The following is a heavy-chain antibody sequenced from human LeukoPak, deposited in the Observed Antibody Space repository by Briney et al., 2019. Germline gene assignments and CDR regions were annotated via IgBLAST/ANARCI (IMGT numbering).Heavy chain of an antibody. Sequence: ASVKVYCKASGGTFSSCAISWVRQAPGQGLEWMGLINPNSGGTNYAQKFQGWVTMTRDTSISTAYMELSRLRSDDTAVYYCARDGGVAAAGPYYYYNGMDVWGQGTTVTVSS. V-gene: IGHV1-2*04. D-gene: IGHD6-13*01. CDR1: GGTFSSCA. J-gene: IGHJ6*02. CDR3: ARDGGVAAAGPYYYYNGMDV. CDR2: INPNSGGT.